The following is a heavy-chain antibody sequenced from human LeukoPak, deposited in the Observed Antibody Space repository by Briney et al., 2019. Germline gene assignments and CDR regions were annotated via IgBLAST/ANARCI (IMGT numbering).Heavy chain of an antibody. D-gene: IGHD6-13*01. J-gene: IGHJ4*02. CDR3: ARAAAAGWRAVPFDY. Sequence: SETLSLTCAVYGGSFSGYYCSWIRQPPGKGLEWIGYIYYSGTTNYNPSLKSRVTISLDTSKNQFSLKLSSVTAADTAVYYCARAAAAGWRAVPFDYWGQGTLVTVSS. V-gene: IGHV4-59*08. CDR2: IYYSGTT. CDR1: GGSFSGYY.